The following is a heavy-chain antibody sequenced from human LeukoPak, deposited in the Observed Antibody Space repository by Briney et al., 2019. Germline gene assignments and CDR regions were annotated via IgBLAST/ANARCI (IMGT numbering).Heavy chain of an antibody. Sequence: SVKVSCKASGGTFSSYAISWVRQAPGQGLEWMGGIIPIFGTANYAQKLQGRVTITADESTSTAYMELSSLRSEDTAVYYCTVAAADWGFDYWGQGTLVTVSS. D-gene: IGHD6-13*01. CDR1: GGTFSSYA. CDR3: TVAAADWGFDY. CDR2: IIPIFGTA. V-gene: IGHV1-69*13. J-gene: IGHJ4*02.